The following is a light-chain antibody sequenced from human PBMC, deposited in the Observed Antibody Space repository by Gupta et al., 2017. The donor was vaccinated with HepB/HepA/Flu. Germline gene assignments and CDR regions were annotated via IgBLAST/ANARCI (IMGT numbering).Light chain of an antibody. CDR2: AAS. J-gene: IGKJ1*01. Sequence: DIQMTQSPSSVSASVGDRDTITCRASQGIRSWLAWYQQKPGKAPNLLIYAASSLQSGVPSRFSGSGSGTDFTLTISSLQPEDFATYYCQQSNSCPLAFGQGTQVEIK. CDR1: QGIRSW. V-gene: IGKV1-12*01. CDR3: QQSNSCPLA.